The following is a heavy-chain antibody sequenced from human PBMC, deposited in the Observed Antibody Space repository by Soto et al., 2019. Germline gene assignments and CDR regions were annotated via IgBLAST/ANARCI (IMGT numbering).Heavy chain of an antibody. V-gene: IGHV3-74*01. J-gene: IGHJ4*02. CDR1: GFTFSTYW. Sequence: EVQLVESGGDSVQPGGSLRLYCAASGFTFSTYWMHWVRQAPGEGLVWVSRIKGDGSSTSSADSVEGRFTISRDNAKNTVYLHMNSLRADDTAVYYCARGAFHNYYVDSWGQGTLVTVSS. CDR3: ARGAFHNYYVDS. D-gene: IGHD3-3*02. CDR2: IKGDGSST.